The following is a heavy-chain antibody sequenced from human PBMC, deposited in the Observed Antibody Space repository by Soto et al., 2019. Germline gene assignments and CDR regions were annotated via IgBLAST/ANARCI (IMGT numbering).Heavy chain of an antibody. J-gene: IGHJ5*02. CDR1: GFTFSSYA. CDR3: AKDEYQLPTYNWFDP. V-gene: IGHV3-23*01. D-gene: IGHD2-2*01. CDR2: ISGSGGST. Sequence: GGSLRLSCAASGFTFSSYAMSWVRQAPGKGLEWVSAISGSGGSTYYADSVKGRFTISRDNSKNTLYLQMNSLRAEDTAVYYCAKDEYQLPTYNWFDPWGQGTLVTVSS.